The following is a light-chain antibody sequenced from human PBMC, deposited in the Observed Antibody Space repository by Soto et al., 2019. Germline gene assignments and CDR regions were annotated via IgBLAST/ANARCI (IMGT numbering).Light chain of an antibody. CDR1: SRDIGAYNY. CDR3: SSYTSSSTLV. Sequence: QSALTQPASVSGSPGQSITISCTGTSRDIGAYNYVSWYQQHPGKVPKLMIYDVTYRPSGASNRFSGSKSGNTASLTISGLQAEDEADYYCSSYTSSSTLVFGGGTKLTVL. CDR2: DVT. V-gene: IGLV2-14*01. J-gene: IGLJ2*01.